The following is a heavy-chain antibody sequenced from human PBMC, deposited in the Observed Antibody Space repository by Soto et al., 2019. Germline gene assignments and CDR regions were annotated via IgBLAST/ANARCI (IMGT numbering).Heavy chain of an antibody. CDR1: GGSFSSHA. CDR2: IIPIYGTT. CDR3: LLNWMTAYTPGRPKKKDYYYSGLNV. Sequence: QLVQSGAEVKKPGSSVKVSCKASGGSFSSHAVSWLRQAPGQGPEWMGGIIPIYGTTTYAQKFQGRIPITADAFTTNAYMALSSLTSEDTAIYFSLLNWMTAYTPGRPKKKDYYYSGLNVWGHGTTVIVSS. J-gene: IGHJ6*02. V-gene: IGHV1-69*12. D-gene: IGHD3-10*01.